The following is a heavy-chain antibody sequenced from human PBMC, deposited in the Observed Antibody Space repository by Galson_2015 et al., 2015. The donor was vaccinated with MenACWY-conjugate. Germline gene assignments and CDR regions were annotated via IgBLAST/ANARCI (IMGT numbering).Heavy chain of an antibody. D-gene: IGHD6-19*01. CDR3: ARWVAVKMMEY. Sequence: GTLSVDCTVSGGAACSSGYYWTWSRLPPVEGLEWIGHIYDIGTTKYNPYIKIRVTISLDTSENQFSLKLSSVTAADTAVYYCARWVAVKMMEYWGQGTLVTVSS. CDR2: IYDIGTT. V-gene: IGHV4-61*08. J-gene: IGHJ4*02. CDR1: GGAACSSGYY.